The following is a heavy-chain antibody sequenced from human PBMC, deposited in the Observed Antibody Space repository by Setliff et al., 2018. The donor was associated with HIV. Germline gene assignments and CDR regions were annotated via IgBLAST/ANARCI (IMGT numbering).Heavy chain of an antibody. J-gene: IGHJ6*03. CDR3: ARTRGGCMTSSCPTSYYYYYMDV. V-gene: IGHV4-4*07. CDR1: GGSISNYY. CDR2: IYASDSSGST. D-gene: IGHD2-2*01. Sequence: PSETLSLTCTVSGGSISNYYWSWIRQPAGQGLEWIGHIYASDSSGSTNYNPSLKSRLTISVDTSKNQFSLKLSSVTAADTAVYYCARTRGGCMTSSCPTSYYYYYMDVWGRGTTVTVSS.